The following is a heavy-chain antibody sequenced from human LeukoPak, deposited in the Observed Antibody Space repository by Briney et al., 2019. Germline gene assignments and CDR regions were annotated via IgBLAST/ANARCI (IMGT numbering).Heavy chain of an antibody. CDR2: IYYSCST. CDR3: ARGPEYSSSWYRPNWFDP. V-gene: IGHV4-59*01. J-gene: IGHJ5*02. D-gene: IGHD6-13*01. Sequence: SETLSLTCTVSGGTISSYYWSWIRQPPGKGLEWIGYIYYSCSTNYNPSLNSRVAISVDTSKNQFSLKLSSVPAADTAVYYCARGPEYSSSWYRPNWFDPWGQGALVTVSS. CDR1: GGTISSYY.